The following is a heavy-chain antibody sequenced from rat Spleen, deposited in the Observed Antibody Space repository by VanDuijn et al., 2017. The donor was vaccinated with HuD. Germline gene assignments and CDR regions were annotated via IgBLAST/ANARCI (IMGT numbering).Heavy chain of an antibody. CDR1: GFTFSNYY. J-gene: IGHJ2*01. CDR3: ARSVFDY. Sequence: EVQLVESGGGLVQPGRSLKLSCAASGFTFSNYYMAWVRQAPTKGLEWVTSITNSHGNTYYRDSVKGRFTISRDNAKSTLYLQMDSLRSEDTATYYCARSVFDYWGQGVMVTVSS. CDR2: ITNSHGNT. V-gene: IGHV5S23*01.